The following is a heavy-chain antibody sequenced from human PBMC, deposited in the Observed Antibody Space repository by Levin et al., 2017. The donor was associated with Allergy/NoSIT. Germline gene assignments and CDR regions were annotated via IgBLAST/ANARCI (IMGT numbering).Heavy chain of an antibody. CDR2: ISYDGSNK. V-gene: IGHV3-30*04. CDR3: ARAYDTSGYFDY. D-gene: IGHD3-22*01. Sequence: GESLKISCGASGFTFSSYAMHWVRQAPGKGLEWVAVISYDGSNKYYADSVKGRFTISRDNSKNTLYLQMNSLRAEDTAVYYCARAYDTSGYFDYWGQGTLVTVSS. J-gene: IGHJ4*02. CDR1: GFTFSSYA.